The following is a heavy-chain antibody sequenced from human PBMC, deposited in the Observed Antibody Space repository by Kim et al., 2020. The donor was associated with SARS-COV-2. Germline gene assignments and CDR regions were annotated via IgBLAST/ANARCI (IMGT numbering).Heavy chain of an antibody. Sequence: SETLSLTRAVYGGSFSGHSWSWIRQPPEKGLEWIGEITHSGSTKNNPSLKSRVTISIDMSKNQFSLKLTSVTAADTGFYYCTRGRVGVVPAPILGLGPHYDFFIMDVWGHGTTVTVSS. CDR1: GGSFSGHS. CDR2: ITHSGST. J-gene: IGHJ6*02. D-gene: IGHD2-2*02. CDR3: TRGRVGVVPAPILGLGPHYDFFIMDV. V-gene: IGHV4-34*01.